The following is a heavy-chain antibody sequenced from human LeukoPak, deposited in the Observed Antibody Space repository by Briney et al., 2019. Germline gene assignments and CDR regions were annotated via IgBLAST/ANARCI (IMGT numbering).Heavy chain of an antibody. CDR3: ARDLVTVTKGFDI. V-gene: IGHV4-61*08. J-gene: IGHJ3*02. D-gene: IGHD4-17*01. CDR2: ISYIGST. Sequence: SETLSLTCTVSGGSVASTGCYWGWIRQSPGKGLEWIGYISYIGSTNYNPSLKSRVTISIDTSKNQFSLKLRSVTAADTAVYYCARDLVTVTKGFDIWGQGTMVSVSA. CDR1: GGSVASTGCY.